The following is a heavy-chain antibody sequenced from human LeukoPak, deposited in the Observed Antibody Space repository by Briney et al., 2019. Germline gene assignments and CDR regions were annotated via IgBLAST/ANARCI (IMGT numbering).Heavy chain of an antibody. CDR3: AELGITMIGGV. Sequence: GGSLRLSCAPSLFTLSIYEMNCVRQAPEKGLEWVSYISSSGSTIYYAGSVKGRFTISRDKAKISLYLQMNSLRAEDTAVYDCAELGITMIGGVWGKGTTVTISS. CDR2: ISSSGSTI. CDR1: LFTLSIYE. J-gene: IGHJ6*04. V-gene: IGHV3-48*03. D-gene: IGHD3-10*02.